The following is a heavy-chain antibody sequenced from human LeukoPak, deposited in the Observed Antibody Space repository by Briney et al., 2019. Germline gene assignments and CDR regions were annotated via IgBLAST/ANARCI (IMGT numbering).Heavy chain of an antibody. V-gene: IGHV3-7*01. Sequence: GGSLRLSCAVSGFTFSSYWMGWVRQAPGKGLEWVANIKEDGSEKYYVDSVKGRFTISRDNAKNSLYLQMNSLRAEDTAVYYCARDGGTRLKYSYGYGDYWGQGTLVTVSS. CDR1: GFTFSSYW. CDR2: IKEDGSEK. J-gene: IGHJ4*02. D-gene: IGHD5-18*01. CDR3: ARDGGTRLKYSYGYGDY.